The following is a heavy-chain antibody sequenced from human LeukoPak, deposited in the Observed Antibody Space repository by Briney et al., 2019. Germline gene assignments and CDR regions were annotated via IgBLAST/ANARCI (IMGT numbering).Heavy chain of an antibody. D-gene: IGHD2-15*01. CDR1: GYSFTSYG. CDR2: IGGYTGHT. V-gene: IGHV1-18*01. Sequence: EASVKVSCKTSGYSFTSYGVTWVRQAPGQGLEWMGWIGGYTGHTNYVQKFQGRVTMTTDTSTSTAYVELRSLTSDDTAVYYCARDGSCSGGSCAMDGWFDPWGQGTLVTVSS. CDR3: ARDGSCSGGSCAMDGWFDP. J-gene: IGHJ5*02.